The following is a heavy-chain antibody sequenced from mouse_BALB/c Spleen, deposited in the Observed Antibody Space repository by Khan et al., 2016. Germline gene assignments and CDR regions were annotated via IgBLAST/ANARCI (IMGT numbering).Heavy chain of an antibody. CDR2: INTETGEP. Sequence: QIQLVQSGPELKKPGETVKISCKASGYTFTDYSMHWVKQAPGKGLKWMGWINTETGEPTYADDFKGRFAFSLETSASNAYLQINNLKNEDTATYFCARGIYYGSLGYWGQGTTLTVSS. J-gene: IGHJ2*01. CDR1: GYTFTDYS. CDR3: ARGIYYGSLGY. D-gene: IGHD1-1*01. V-gene: IGHV9-2-1*01.